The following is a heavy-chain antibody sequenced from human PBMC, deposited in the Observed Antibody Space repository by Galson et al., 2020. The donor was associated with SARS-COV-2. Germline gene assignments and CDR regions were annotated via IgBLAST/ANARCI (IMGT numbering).Heavy chain of an antibody. V-gene: IGHV1-69*13. Sequence: SVKVSCKASGGIFNIYTITWVRQAPGQGLEWMGGVIPIFDAANYAQGFQGRITITADESTSTAYMELNSLSFEDTAMYYCARGPPTAALQGGCFGPWGQGTLVIVSS. J-gene: IGHJ5*02. D-gene: IGHD6-13*01. CDR1: GGIFNIYT. CDR3: ARGPPTAALQGGCFGP. CDR2: VIPIFDAA.